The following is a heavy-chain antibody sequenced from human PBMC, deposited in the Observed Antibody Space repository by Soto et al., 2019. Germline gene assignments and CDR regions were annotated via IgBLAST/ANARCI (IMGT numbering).Heavy chain of an antibody. CDR2: ISYDGSNK. CDR1: GFTFSSYG. D-gene: IGHD6-6*01. Sequence: LRLSCAASGFTFSSYGMHWGRQAPGKGLEWVAVISYDGSNKYYADSVKGRFTISRDNSKNTLYLQMNSLRAEDTAVYYCAKAVPYSSSLDYWGQGTLVTVSS. V-gene: IGHV3-30*18. J-gene: IGHJ4*02. CDR3: AKAVPYSSSLDY.